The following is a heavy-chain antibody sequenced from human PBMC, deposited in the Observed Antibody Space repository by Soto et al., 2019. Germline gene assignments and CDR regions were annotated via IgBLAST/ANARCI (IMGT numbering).Heavy chain of an antibody. CDR1: GFTFSSYW. J-gene: IGHJ3*02. Sequence: PGGSLRLSCAASGFTFSSYWMSWVRQAPGKGLEWVANIKQDGSEKYYVDSVKGRFTISRDNAKNSLYLQMNSLRAEDTAVYSAVAGYDAFDIWGQGTMVTVSS. V-gene: IGHV3-7*03. CDR3: VAGYDAFDI. D-gene: IGHD6-19*01. CDR2: IKQDGSEK.